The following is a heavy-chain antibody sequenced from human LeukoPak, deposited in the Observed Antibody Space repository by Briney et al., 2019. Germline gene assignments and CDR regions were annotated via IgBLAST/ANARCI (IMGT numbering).Heavy chain of an antibody. J-gene: IGHJ4*02. CDR2: IIPIFGTA. Sequence: SVRVSCKASGGTFSSYAISWVRQAPGQGLEWMGGIIPIFGTANYAQKFQGRVTITTDESTSTAYMELSSLRSEDTAVYYCSAAVRMATPRAFDYWGQGTLVTVSS. CDR1: GGTFSSYA. D-gene: IGHD5-24*01. V-gene: IGHV1-69*05. CDR3: SAAVRMATPRAFDY.